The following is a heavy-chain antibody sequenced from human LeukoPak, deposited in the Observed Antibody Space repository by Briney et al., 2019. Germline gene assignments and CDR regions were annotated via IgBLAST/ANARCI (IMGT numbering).Heavy chain of an antibody. CDR1: GYTFTSYG. CDR3: ARVLAAAGGAFDI. D-gene: IGHD6-13*01. Sequence: ASVKVSCKASGYTFTSYGISWVRQAPGQGLEWMGWINPNSGGTNYAQKFQGRVTMTRDTSISTAYMELSRLRSDDTAVYYCARVLAAAGGAFDIWGQGTMVTVSS. CDR2: INPNSGGT. V-gene: IGHV1-2*02. J-gene: IGHJ3*02.